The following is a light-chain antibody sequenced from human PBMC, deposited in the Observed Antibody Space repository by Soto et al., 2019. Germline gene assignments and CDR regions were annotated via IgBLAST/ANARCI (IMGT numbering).Light chain of an antibody. J-gene: IGKJ3*01. V-gene: IGKV3-20*01. CDR3: QQYDNSLFT. CDR2: GAS. Sequence: EIVLTQSPGTLSLSPGERATLSCRSSERVSASYLAWYQQKPGQAPRLLIYGASSRASDIPDRFSGSASGTDFTLSLSSLEPEDLAVYYFQQYDNSLFTFGPGTKVDMK. CDR1: ERVSASY.